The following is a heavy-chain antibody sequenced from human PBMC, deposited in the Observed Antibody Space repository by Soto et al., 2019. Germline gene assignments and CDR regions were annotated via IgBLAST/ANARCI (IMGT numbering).Heavy chain of an antibody. V-gene: IGHV5-51*03. Sequence: GASVKVSCKASGYTFTSYGIGWVRQMPGKGLEWMGIIYPGDSDTRYSPSFQGQVTISADKSINTAYLQWSSLEASDTAMYYCARRLPTTEIFDYWGQGNLVTVSS. D-gene: IGHD4-17*01. CDR1: GYTFTSYG. J-gene: IGHJ4*01. CDR3: ARRLPTTEIFDY. CDR2: IYPGDSDT.